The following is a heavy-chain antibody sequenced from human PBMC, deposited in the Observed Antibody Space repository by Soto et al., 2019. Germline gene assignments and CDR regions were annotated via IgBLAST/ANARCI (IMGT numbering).Heavy chain of an antibody. V-gene: IGHV3-49*03. Sequence: PGGSLRLSCTASGFTVGDYAMSWFRQAPGKGLEWVGFIRSKAYGGTTEYAASVKGRFTISRDDSKSIAYLQMNSLRAEDTAVYYCAKGFGYYDSSGYYGDAFDIWGQGTMVTVS. CDR1: GFTVGDYA. CDR2: IRSKAYGGTT. D-gene: IGHD3-22*01. CDR3: AKGFGYYDSSGYYGDAFDI. J-gene: IGHJ3*02.